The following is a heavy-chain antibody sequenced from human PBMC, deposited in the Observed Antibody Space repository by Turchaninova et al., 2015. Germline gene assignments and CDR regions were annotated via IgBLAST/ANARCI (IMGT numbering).Heavy chain of an antibody. V-gene: IGHV4-39*07. J-gene: IGHJ4*02. D-gene: IGHD1-7*01. CDR1: GGSISSSSYY. CDR3: ARSRSGTSGRPLEY. Sequence: QLQLPESGPGLVKPSETLSLTCSVSGGSISSSSYYWGWIRQPPGKGLGGVGNIYYSGSNQYNPSLNRRVTISVDTSRNNFSLKLSSVTATDTAVYYCARSRSGTSGRPLEYWGQRTLVTVSS. CDR2: IYYSGSN.